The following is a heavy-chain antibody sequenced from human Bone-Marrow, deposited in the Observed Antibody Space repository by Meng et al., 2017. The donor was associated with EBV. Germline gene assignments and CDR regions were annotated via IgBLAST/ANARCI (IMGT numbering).Heavy chain of an antibody. V-gene: IGHV1-69*01. CDR2: ISPIFGTA. CDR3: ARDSDILTGPGGY. J-gene: IGHJ4*02. CDR1: GSTFSSYA. Sequence: QGQLVRSGGGVNKPGASVKVSCKASGSTFSSYAISWVRQAPGQGLEWMEGISPIFGTANYAQKFQGRVTITADESTSTAYMELSSLRSEDTAVYYCARDSDILTGPGGYCGQGTLVTVSS. D-gene: IGHD3-9*01.